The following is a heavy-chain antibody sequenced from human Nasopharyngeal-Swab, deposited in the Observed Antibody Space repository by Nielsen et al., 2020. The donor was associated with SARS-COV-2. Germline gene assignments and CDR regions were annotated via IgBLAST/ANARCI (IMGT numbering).Heavy chain of an antibody. CDR2: ISSDGSNK. D-gene: IGHD1-26*01. CDR1: GFVCSSYA. Sequence: GESLKISCAASGFVCSSYAMHWTRQARGRGLKRTAVISSDGSNKYYADSVKGRFTISRDNSKNTLYLQMNSLRAEDTAVYYCARARGGSYYSPFDYWGQGTLVTVST. J-gene: IGHJ4*02. V-gene: IGHV3-30*04. CDR3: ARARGGSYYSPFDY.